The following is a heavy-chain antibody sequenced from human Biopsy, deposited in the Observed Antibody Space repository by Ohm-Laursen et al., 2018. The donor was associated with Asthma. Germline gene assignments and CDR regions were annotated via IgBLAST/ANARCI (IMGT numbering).Heavy chain of an antibody. J-gene: IGHJ6*02. CDR1: GDSLGSFINYA. Sequence: SSVKVSCKASGDSLGSFINYAISWVRQAPRQGLEWMGGLIPVLGTADYAPMFEGRVTITADESTSTAYLELTSLRFEDTPVYYCARGYSGTDRIVYYYSGMEVWGQGTTVTVSS. CDR3: ARGYSGTDRIVYYYSGMEV. D-gene: IGHD5-12*01. CDR2: LIPVLGTA. V-gene: IGHV1-69*01.